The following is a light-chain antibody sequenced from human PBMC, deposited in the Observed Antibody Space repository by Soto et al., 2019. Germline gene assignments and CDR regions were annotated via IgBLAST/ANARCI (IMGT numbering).Light chain of an antibody. J-gene: IGLJ1*01. Sequence: QSVLTQPPSASGSPGQSVTISCNGTSSDVGGYNYVSWYQQYPGKAPKLLIYEVTKRPSGVPDRFSGSKSGNTASLTVSGLQIDDEADYYCSSYTTSVRVFGTGTKATVL. V-gene: IGLV2-8*01. CDR2: EVT. CDR1: SSDVGGYNY. CDR3: SSYTTSVRV.